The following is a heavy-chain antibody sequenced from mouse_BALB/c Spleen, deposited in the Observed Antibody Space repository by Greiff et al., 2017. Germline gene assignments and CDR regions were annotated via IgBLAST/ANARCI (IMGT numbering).Heavy chain of an antibody. D-gene: IGHD1-1*01. CDR3: ARRGVVASLDY. V-gene: IGHV14-1*02. J-gene: IGHJ2*01. CDR1: GFNIKDYY. Sequence: VQLQQSGAELVRPGALVKLSCKASGFNIKDYYMHWVKQRPEQGLEWIGWIDPENGNTIYDPKFQGKASITADTSSNTAYLQLSSLTSEDTAVYYCARRGVVASLDYWGQGTTLTVSS. CDR2: IDPENGNT.